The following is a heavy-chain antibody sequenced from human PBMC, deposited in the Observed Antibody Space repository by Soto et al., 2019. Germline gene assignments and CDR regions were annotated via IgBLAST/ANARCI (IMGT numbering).Heavy chain of an antibody. CDR2: ISDSGGTS. V-gene: IGHV3-23*04. J-gene: IGHJ4*02. D-gene: IGHD1-26*01. CDR3: AKRPRALLTFDY. CDR1: GFIFSNYV. Sequence: EVQLVDSGGGLEQPGGSLRLSCVASGFIFSNYVMSWVRQAPGKGLEWVSSISDSGGTSYYADSVKGRFTISRDNSKNTLYLQMNSLRAEDTAIYYCAKRPRALLTFDYWGQGTLVTVSS.